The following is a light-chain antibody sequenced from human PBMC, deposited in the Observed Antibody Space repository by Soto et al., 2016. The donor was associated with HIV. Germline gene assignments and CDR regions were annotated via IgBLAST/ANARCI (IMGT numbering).Light chain of an antibody. CDR3: QQYDNLLMYT. V-gene: IGKV1-NL1*01. Sequence: DIQMTQSPSSLSASVGDRVTITCRASQVISNSLAWYQQKLGKAPKLLLYAASRLPSGVPSRFSGSGSGTDYTLTISSLQPEDFATYYCQQYDNLLMYTFGQGTKLEIK. J-gene: IGKJ2*01. CDR2: AAS. CDR1: QVISNS.